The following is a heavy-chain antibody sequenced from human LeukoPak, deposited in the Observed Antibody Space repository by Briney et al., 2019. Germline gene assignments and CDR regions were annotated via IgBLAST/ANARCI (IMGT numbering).Heavy chain of an antibody. J-gene: IGHJ4*02. D-gene: IGHD3-22*01. CDR3: ARDSPYYDSSGYPFDY. CDR1: GGSISSGSYY. CDR2: IYTSGST. Sequence: KASQTLSLTCTVSGGSISSGSYYWSWIRQPAGKGLEWIGRIYTSGSTNYNPSLKSRVTMSVDTSKNQFSLKLSSVTAADTAVYYCARDSPYYDSSGYPFDYWGQGTLVTVSS. V-gene: IGHV4-61*02.